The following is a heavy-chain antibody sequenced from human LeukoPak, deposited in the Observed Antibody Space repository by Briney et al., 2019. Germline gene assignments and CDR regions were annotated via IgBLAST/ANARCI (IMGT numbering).Heavy chain of an antibody. CDR2: DGSGT. CDR1: GFTFSTYA. D-gene: IGHD3-10*01. J-gene: IGHJ4*02. V-gene: IGHV3-23*01. Sequence: GGSLRLSCAASGFTFSTYAMSWVRQAPGKGLEWVSSDGSGTGYTDSVKGRFTISRDNSKNTLYLQMNSLRAEDTAVYYCARVPSYYSLDYWGQGTLVTVSS. CDR3: ARVPSYYSLDY.